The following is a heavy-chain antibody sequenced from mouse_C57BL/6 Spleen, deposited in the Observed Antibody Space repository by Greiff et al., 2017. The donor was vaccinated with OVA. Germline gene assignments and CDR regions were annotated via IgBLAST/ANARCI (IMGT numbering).Heavy chain of an antibody. D-gene: IGHD2-3*01. Sequence: QVQLQQSGPELVKPGASVKISCKASGYAFSSSWMNWVKQRPGKGLEWIGRIYPGDGDTNYNGKFKGKATLTADKSSSTAYMQLSSLTSEDSAVYFCARYGWLPYAMDYWGQGTSVTVSS. CDR3: ARYGWLPYAMDY. CDR1: GYAFSSSW. J-gene: IGHJ4*01. CDR2: IYPGDGDT. V-gene: IGHV1-82*01.